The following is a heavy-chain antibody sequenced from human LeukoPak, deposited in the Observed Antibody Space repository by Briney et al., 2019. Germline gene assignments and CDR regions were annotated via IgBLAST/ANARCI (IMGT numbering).Heavy chain of an antibody. V-gene: IGHV5-51*01. CDR1: GYSFTSYW. D-gene: IGHD6-19*01. CDR3: ARRSGSGWHSYYFDY. Sequence: GASLKISCKGSGYSFTSYWIGWGRQLPGKGLEMMGIIYPGDSDTRYSPSFQGQVTISADKSISPAYLQWSSLKASDTAMYYCARRSGSGWHSYYFDYWGQGTLVTVSS. J-gene: IGHJ4*02. CDR2: IYPGDSDT.